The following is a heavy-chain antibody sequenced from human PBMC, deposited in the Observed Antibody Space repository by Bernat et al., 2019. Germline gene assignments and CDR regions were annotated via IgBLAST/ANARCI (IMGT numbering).Heavy chain of an antibody. CDR3: ARGGSNYYDISGYYFKFDY. CDR2: INAGNGNT. J-gene: IGHJ4*02. Sequence: KASGYTLTSYAMHWVRQAPGQRLEWMGWINAGNGNTKYSQKFQGRVTITRDTSASKAYMELSSLRSEDTAVYYCARGGSNYYDISGYYFKFDYWGQGTLV. V-gene: IGHV1-3*01. CDR1: GYTLTSYA. D-gene: IGHD3-22*01.